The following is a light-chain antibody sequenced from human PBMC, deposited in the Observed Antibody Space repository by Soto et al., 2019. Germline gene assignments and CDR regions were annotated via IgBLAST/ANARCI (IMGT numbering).Light chain of an antibody. J-gene: IGKJ1*01. CDR1: QSVSSH. V-gene: IGKV3-11*01. CDR2: GAS. CDR3: LHRNNWAWT. Sequence: EIVLTQSPGTLSLSPGERATLSCRASQSVSSHLAWYQHKPGQAPRLLIYGASTRASGIPARFSGSGSGTDFTLTISSLEPEDFAVYYCLHRNNWAWTFGQGTKVDIK.